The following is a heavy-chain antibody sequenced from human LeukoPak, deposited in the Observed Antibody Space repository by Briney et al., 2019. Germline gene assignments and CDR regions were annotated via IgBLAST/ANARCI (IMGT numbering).Heavy chain of an antibody. D-gene: IGHD2-15*01. CDR2: IYPGDSDT. Sequence: GESLKISCKGSGYSFTSYCIGLVRQIPGKGLEWIGIIYPGDSDTRYSPSFQGQVTISADKSIRTPYLQWSSLKASDSAMYYCARSYSVYFPYWFDPWGQGTLVTVSS. CDR1: GYSFTSYC. V-gene: IGHV5-51*01. CDR3: ARSYSVYFPYWFDP. J-gene: IGHJ5*02.